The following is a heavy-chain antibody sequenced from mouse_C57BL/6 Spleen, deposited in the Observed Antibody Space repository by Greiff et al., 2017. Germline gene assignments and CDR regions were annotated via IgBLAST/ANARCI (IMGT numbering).Heavy chain of an antibody. CDR3: AIGGVTLDV. CDR1: GYTFTSYW. Sequence: QVQLQQPGAELVKPGASVKVSCNASGYTFTSYWMHWVKQRPGQGLEWIGRIHPSDSDTNYTHKFKGMATLTVDKSSHPAYLLLSSLTSEDSAVYYCAIGGVTLDVWGKGTTLTVSS. V-gene: IGHV1-74*01. D-gene: IGHD2-13*01. J-gene: IGHJ2*01. CDR2: IHPSDSDT.